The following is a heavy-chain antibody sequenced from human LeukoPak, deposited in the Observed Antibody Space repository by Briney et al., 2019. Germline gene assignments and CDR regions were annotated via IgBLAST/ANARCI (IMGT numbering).Heavy chain of an antibody. D-gene: IGHD6-6*01. J-gene: IGHJ4*02. V-gene: IGHV4-34*01. CDR3: ARGLPNSSSSGLIDY. CDR1: GGSFSGYY. CDR2: INHSGDT. Sequence: SETLSLTCAVYGGSFSGYYWSWIRQPPGKGLEWIGEINHSGDTNYNPSLKSRVTISVDSPKNQFSLKLNSMTAADTAVYYCARGLPNSSSSGLIDYWGQGTLVTVSS.